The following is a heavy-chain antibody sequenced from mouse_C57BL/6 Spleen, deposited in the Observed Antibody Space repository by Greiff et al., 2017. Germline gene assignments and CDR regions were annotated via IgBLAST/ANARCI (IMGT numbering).Heavy chain of an antibody. D-gene: IGHD2-4*01. CDR3: ARNPIYYDYDDGYAMDY. V-gene: IGHV2-2*01. J-gene: IGHJ4*01. CDR2: IWSGGST. Sequence: VKLMESGPGLVQPSQSLSITCTVSGFSLTSYGVHWVRQSPGKGLEWLGVIWSGGSTDYNAAFISRLSISKDNSKSQVFFKMNSLQADDTAIYYCARNPIYYDYDDGYAMDYWGQGTSVTVSS. CDR1: GFSLTSYG.